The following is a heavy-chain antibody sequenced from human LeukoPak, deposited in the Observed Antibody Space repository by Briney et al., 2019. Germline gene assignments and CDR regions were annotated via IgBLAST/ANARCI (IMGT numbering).Heavy chain of an antibody. CDR2: ISYDGSNK. D-gene: IGHD3-9*01. Sequence: GGSLRLSCAASGFTFSSYGMHWVRQAPGKGLEWVAVISYDGSNKYYADSVKGRFTISRDNSKNTLYLQMNSLRAEDTAVYYCAKGRIAYYDILTAPEYFQHWGQGTLVTVSS. CDR3: AKGRIAYYDILTAPEYFQH. V-gene: IGHV3-30*18. CDR1: GFTFSSYG. J-gene: IGHJ1*01.